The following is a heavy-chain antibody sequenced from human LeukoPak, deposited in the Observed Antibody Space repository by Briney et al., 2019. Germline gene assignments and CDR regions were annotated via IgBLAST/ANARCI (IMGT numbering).Heavy chain of an antibody. CDR1: GGSISSYY. CDR2: VHYSGDA. CDR3: ARDRNLNGERWFDP. D-gene: IGHD4-17*01. V-gene: IGHV4-59*01. J-gene: IGHJ5*02. Sequence: SETLSLTCAVSGGSISSYYWSWIRQPPGKGPEWVGYVHYSGDANYNPSLKSRVTISVDTSKNQFSLKLTSVTAADTAIYYCARDRNLNGERWFDPWGQGILVTVSS.